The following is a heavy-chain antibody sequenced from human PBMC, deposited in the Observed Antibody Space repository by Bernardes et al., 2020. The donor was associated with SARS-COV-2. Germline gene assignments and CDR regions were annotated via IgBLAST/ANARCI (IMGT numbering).Heavy chain of an antibody. D-gene: IGHD2-2*01. CDR2: VVVCSGDT. CDR3: LSTTSRTSYGAFDI. V-gene: IGHV1-58*01. CDR1: GFPFTSTA. J-gene: IGHJ3*02. Sequence: SVKVSCKASGFPFTSTAVQWVRQARGQRPEWMGWVVVCSGDTNFPQRFQGRVTMTRDVSTSTAYMELSSLTSADTAIYYCLSTTSRTSYGAFDIWGQGTMVTVSS.